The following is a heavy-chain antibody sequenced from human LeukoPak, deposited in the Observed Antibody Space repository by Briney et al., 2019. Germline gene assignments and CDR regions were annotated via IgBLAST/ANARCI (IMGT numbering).Heavy chain of an antibody. CDR3: ARGIGQELRYFDWLGGGFDY. J-gene: IGHJ4*02. Sequence: GESLKISCKGSGYSFTSYWIGWVRQMPGKGLEWMGIIYPGDSDTRYSPSFQGQVTISADKSISTAYLQWSSLKASDTAMYYCARGIGQELRYFDWLGGGFDYWGQGTLVTVSS. D-gene: IGHD3-9*01. V-gene: IGHV5-51*01. CDR2: IYPGDSDT. CDR1: GYSFTSYW.